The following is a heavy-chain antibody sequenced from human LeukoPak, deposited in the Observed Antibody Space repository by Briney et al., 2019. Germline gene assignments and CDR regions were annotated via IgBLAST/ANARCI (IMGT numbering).Heavy chain of an antibody. V-gene: IGHV3-53*01. Sequence: GGSLRLSCAASGFTVSSNYMSCVRQAPGKGLEWVSVIYSGGSTYYADSVKGRFTISRDNSKNTLYLQMNSLRAEDTAVYYCARDTSVFSGSTAGYFDYWGQGTLVTVSS. CDR1: GFTVSSNY. J-gene: IGHJ4*02. D-gene: IGHD1-26*01. CDR3: ARDTSVFSGSTAGYFDY. CDR2: IYSGGST.